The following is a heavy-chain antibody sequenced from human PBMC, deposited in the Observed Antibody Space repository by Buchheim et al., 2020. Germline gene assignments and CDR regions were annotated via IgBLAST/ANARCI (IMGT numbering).Heavy chain of an antibody. J-gene: IGHJ6*02. CDR3: ARRLWFGEGDYGMDV. D-gene: IGHD3-10*01. Sequence: EVQLVESGGGLVKPGGSLRLSCAASGFTFSSYRMKWVRQAPGKGLEWVSSISSSSYIYYADSVKGRFIISRDNAKNSLYLQMSSLRVEDTAVYYCARRLWFGEGDYGMDVWGQGTT. V-gene: IGHV3-21*01. CDR1: GFTFSSYR. CDR2: ISSSSYI.